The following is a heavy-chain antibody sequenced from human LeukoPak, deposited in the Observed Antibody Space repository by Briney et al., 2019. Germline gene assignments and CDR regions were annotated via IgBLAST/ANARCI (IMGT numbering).Heavy chain of an antibody. CDR2: INPNSGGT. D-gene: IGHD6-13*01. J-gene: IGHJ6*03. CDR3: ARVAAAGTFYYYMDV. CDR1: GYTFTGYY. Sequence: GASVKVSCKASGYTFTGYYMHWVRQAPGQGLEWMGWINPNSGGTNYAQKFQGRVTMTRDTSISTAYMELSRLTSDDTAVYYCARVAAAGTFYYYMDVWGKGTTVTISS. V-gene: IGHV1-2*02.